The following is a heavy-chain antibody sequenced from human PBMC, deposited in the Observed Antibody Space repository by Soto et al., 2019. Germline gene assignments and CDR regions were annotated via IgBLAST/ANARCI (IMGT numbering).Heavy chain of an antibody. CDR3: ARASGSYYEYYFDY. CDR1: GGSVSSGSYY. Sequence: SETLSLTCTVSGGSVSSGSYYWSWIRQPPGMGLEWIGYIYYSGGTNYNPSLKSRVTISVDTSKNQFSLKLSSVTAADTAVYYCARASGSYYEYYFDYWGQGTLVTVSS. D-gene: IGHD1-26*01. J-gene: IGHJ4*02. CDR2: IYYSGGT. V-gene: IGHV4-61*01.